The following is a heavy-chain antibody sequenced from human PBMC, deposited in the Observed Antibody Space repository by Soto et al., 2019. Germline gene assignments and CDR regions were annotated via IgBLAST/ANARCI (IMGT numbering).Heavy chain of an antibody. J-gene: IGHJ4*02. V-gene: IGHV3-21*01. CDR1: GFTFCSYS. CDR2: ISSSSSYI. Sequence: GGSLRLSCAASGFTFCSYSMNWVRQAPGKGLEWVSSISSSSSYIYYADSVKGRCTISRDNAKNSLYLQMNSLRAEDTAVYYSARGLHYYDSSVYYGYWGQGTLVTVSS. D-gene: IGHD3-22*01. CDR3: ARGLHYYDSSVYYGY.